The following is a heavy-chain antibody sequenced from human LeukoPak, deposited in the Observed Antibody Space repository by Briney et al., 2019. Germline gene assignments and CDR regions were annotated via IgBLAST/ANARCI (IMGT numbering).Heavy chain of an antibody. CDR2: ISYDGSNK. Sequence: PGGSLRLSCAASGFTFSSYGMYWVRQVPGKGLEWVAVISYDGSNKYYADSVKGRFTISRDNSKNTLYLQMNSLRAEDTAVYYCARGPRNYYGSGSLDYWGQGTLVTVSS. V-gene: IGHV3-30*03. CDR3: ARGPRNYYGSGSLDY. CDR1: GFTFSSYG. J-gene: IGHJ4*02. D-gene: IGHD3-10*01.